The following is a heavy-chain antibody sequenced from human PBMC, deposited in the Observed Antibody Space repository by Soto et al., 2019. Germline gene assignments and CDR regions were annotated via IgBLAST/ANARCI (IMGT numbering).Heavy chain of an antibody. J-gene: IGHJ3*02. CDR1: GFTFSSYT. CDR2: IRLSGSAS. V-gene: IGHV3-48*02. CDR3: VRDRRYAFES. D-gene: IGHD3-3*01. Sequence: GGSLRLSCAASGFTFSSYTMNWVRQAPGKGLEWLAYIRLSGSASYYTASVKGRFTISRDNAKNSLYLQMYSLTDEDTAVYYCVRDRRYAFESWGKGAMVTVSS.